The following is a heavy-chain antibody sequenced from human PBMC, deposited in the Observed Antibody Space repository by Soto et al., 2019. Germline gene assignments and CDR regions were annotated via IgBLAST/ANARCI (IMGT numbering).Heavy chain of an antibody. D-gene: IGHD3-16*01. J-gene: IGHJ3*02. CDR1: GDSITSPSSS. Sequence: SETLSLTCIVSGDSITSPSSSWTWFRQPPRKSLEWIGYIYQNGNTYYNPSVKGRVTISVDRSKNQFSLSLQSVTAADTAVYFCVRRKLGDAFDIWGPGTLVT. CDR2: IYQNGNT. V-gene: IGHV4-30-2*01. CDR3: VRRKLGDAFDI.